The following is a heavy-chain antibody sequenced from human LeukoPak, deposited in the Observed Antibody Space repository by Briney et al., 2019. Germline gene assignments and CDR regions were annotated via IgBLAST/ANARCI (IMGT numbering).Heavy chain of an antibody. CDR2: IYHSGST. Sequence: SGTLSLTCAVSGGSISSSNWGSWVRQPPGQGLEWIGEIYHSGSTNYNPSLKSRVTISVDKSKNQFSLKLSSVTAADTAVYYCARGDHSSGWYPSFDYWGQGTLVTVSS. CDR1: GGSISSSNW. J-gene: IGHJ4*02. V-gene: IGHV4-4*02. D-gene: IGHD6-19*01. CDR3: ARGDHSSGWYPSFDY.